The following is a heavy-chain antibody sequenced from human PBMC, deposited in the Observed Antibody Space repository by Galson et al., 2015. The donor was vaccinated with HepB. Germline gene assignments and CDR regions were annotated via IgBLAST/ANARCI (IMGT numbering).Heavy chain of an antibody. CDR2: ISSSGDST. V-gene: IGHV3-23*01. D-gene: IGHD2-2*01. Sequence: SLRLSCAASGFTFSSAPMTWVRQAPGKGLEWVSLISSSGDSTYYADSVKGRFTISRDDSKNTLYLRMNNLRAEDTAVYYCAKDMQATDWGQGTQVTVSS. CDR3: AKDMQATD. J-gene: IGHJ4*02. CDR1: GFTFSSAP.